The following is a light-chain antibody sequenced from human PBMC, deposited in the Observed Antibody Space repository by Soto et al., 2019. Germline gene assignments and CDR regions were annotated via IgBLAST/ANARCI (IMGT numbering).Light chain of an antibody. CDR3: QSYDGGLSVSKI. CDR1: SSDVGGYNY. Sequence: QSALTQPPSASGSPGQSVTISCTGTSSDVGGYNYVSWYQQHPGKAPKLMIFEVSKRPSGVPDRFSGSNSGNTASLTVSGLQAEDEADYYCQSYDGGLSVSKIFGGGTKVTVL. CDR2: EVS. J-gene: IGLJ2*01. V-gene: IGLV2-8*01.